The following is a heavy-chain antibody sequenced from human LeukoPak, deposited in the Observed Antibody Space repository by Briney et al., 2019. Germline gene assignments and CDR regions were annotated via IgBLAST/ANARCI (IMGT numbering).Heavy chain of an antibody. V-gene: IGHV3-7*04. D-gene: IGHD3-22*01. CDR2: IRQDGLEK. CDR1: GFTFSSYA. Sequence: GGSLRLSCAASGFTFSSYAMHWVRQAPGKGLEWVANIRQDGLEKYYVASVQGRFTISRDNAKNSLYLQMNSLKADDTAVYYCARAPYYESSGPLWGQGTLVSVSS. J-gene: IGHJ4*02. CDR3: ARAPYYESSGPL.